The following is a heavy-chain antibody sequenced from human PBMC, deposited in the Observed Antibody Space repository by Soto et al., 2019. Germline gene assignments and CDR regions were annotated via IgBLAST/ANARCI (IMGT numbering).Heavy chain of an antibody. D-gene: IGHD3-22*01. Sequence: QVQLVESGGGVVQPGRSLRLSCAASGFSFSDCGMHWFRQAPGKGLEWVAVISYDGSNKYYADSVKGRFTISRDNSKNTLYLQMNTLRAEHTALYYCAKDNADNYERGPPPPGYYYGMDVWGQGTTVNVYS. J-gene: IGHJ6*02. V-gene: IGHV3-30*18. CDR1: GFSFSDCG. CDR2: ISYDGSNK. CDR3: AKDNADNYERGPPPPGYYYGMDV.